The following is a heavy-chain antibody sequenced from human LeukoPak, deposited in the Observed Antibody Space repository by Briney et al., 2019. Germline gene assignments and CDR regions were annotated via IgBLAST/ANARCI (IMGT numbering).Heavy chain of an antibody. Sequence: PGGSLRLSCAAPGFTFSSYGMHWVRQAPGKGLEWVANINENGSEKKYVDSLKGRFSISRDNSKNSLYLQMSSLRDEDTAVYYCVRDFIGGHNDYWGQGALVTVSS. V-gene: IGHV3-7*01. CDR3: VRDFIGGHNDY. CDR1: GFTFSSYG. D-gene: IGHD3-16*01. J-gene: IGHJ4*02. CDR2: INENGSEK.